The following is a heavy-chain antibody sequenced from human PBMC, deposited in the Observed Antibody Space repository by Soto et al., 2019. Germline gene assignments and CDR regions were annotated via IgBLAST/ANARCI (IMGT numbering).Heavy chain of an antibody. CDR3: ARGGTSRGNWFDP. V-gene: IGHV1-18*04. D-gene: IGHD1-1*01. CDR1: GYTFTRHG. CDR2: INGYKAQT. J-gene: IGHJ5*02. Sequence: QVELLQSGPEVTKPGASVKVSCKASGYTFTRHGINWVRQAPGQGLEWMGWINGYKAQTRNAEKFQGRISMTLDTSMDTAYMELKSLTSDDTAVYYCARGGTSRGNWFDPWGQGTLVTVSS.